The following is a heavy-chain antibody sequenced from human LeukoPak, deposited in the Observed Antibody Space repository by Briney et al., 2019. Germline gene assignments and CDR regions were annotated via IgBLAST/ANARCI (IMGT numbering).Heavy chain of an antibody. J-gene: IGHJ4*02. CDR3: TTLGYHLDS. V-gene: IGHV3-48*03. CDR1: GFAFSAYE. D-gene: IGHD3-22*01. CDR2: IAGSDTTT. Sequence: GGSLRLSCLASGFAFSAYEMNWVRQAPGKGLEWVSYIAGSDTTTYYADSVKGRFTIFRDNAKNSLYLQMNSLRAEDTALYYCTTLGYHLDSWGQGTLVRVSS.